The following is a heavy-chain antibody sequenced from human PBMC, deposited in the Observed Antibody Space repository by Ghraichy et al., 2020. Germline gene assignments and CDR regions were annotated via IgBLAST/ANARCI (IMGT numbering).Heavy chain of an antibody. D-gene: IGHD3-3*01. V-gene: IGHV4-30-4*01. J-gene: IGHJ4*02. CDR2: IYYSGST. Sequence: SETLSLTCTVSGGSISSGDYYWSWIRQPPGKGLEWIGYIYYSGSTYYNPSLKSRVTISVDTSKNQFSLKLSSVTAADTAVYYCARVTVSWSGYYTGGGFDYWGQGTLVTVSS. CDR3: ARVTVSWSGYYTGGGFDY. CDR1: GGSISSGDYY.